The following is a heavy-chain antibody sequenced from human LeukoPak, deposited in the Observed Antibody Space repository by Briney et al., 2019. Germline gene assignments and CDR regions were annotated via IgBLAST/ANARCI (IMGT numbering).Heavy chain of an antibody. CDR1: GFTFSSYA. CDR3: AKDTYYYDSSGYYYYLDY. J-gene: IGHJ4*02. V-gene: IGHV3-23*01. Sequence: GGSLRLSCAASGFTFSSYAMSWVRQAPGKGPEWVSAISGSGGSTYYADSVKGRFTISRDDSKNTLYLQMNSLRAEDTAVYYCAKDTYYYDSSGYYYYLDYWGQGTLVTVSS. CDR2: ISGSGGST. D-gene: IGHD3-22*01.